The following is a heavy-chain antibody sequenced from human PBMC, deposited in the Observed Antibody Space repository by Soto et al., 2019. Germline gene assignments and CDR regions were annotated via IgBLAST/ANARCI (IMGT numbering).Heavy chain of an antibody. CDR1: GYTFTSYG. CDR3: ARGVAVAGFDWFDP. D-gene: IGHD6-19*01. Sequence: ASVKVSCKASGYTFTSYGISWVRQAPGQGLEWMGWISAYNGNTNYAQKLQGRVTMTTDTSTSTAYMELRSLRSDDTAVYYCARGVAVAGFDWFDPWVQGTLVTVSS. J-gene: IGHJ5*02. V-gene: IGHV1-18*04. CDR2: ISAYNGNT.